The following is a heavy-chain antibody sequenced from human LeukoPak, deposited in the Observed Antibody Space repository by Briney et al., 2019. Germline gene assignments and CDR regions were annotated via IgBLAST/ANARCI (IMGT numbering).Heavy chain of an antibody. D-gene: IGHD6-6*01. V-gene: IGHV1-8*01. CDR3: ARVDPYSSSSWDY. J-gene: IGHJ4*02. Sequence: ASVKVSCKASGYTFTSYDINWVRQATGQGLEWMGWMNPNSGNTGYAQKFQGRVTMTRNTSISTAYMELSSLRSEDTAVCYCARVDPYSSSSWDYWGQGTLVTVSS. CDR2: MNPNSGNT. CDR1: GYTFTSYD.